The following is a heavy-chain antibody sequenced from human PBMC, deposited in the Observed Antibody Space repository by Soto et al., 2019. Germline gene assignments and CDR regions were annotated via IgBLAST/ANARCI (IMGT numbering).Heavy chain of an antibody. V-gene: IGHV1-69*01. CDR2: INPMSRTA. D-gene: IGHD3-10*01. CDR1: GDTSTTYV. Sequence: VQLVQSGAEVKKPGSSVRVSCKASGDTSTTYVISWVRQAPGQGLEWLGGINPMSRTAKYAEKYNGRATITADEGTRTAYLDIPSLRYEDTAVYFCARGTYCGSNCFFAREYWGQGTLVTVSS. CDR3: ARGTYCGSNCFFAREY. J-gene: IGHJ4*02.